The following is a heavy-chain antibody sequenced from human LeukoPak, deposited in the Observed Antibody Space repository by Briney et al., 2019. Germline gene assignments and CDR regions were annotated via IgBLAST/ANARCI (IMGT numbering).Heavy chain of an antibody. V-gene: IGHV4-59*01. J-gene: IGHJ3*02. CDR2: IYDSGST. CDR1: GGSISSYY. Sequence: SETLSLTCTVSGGSISSYYWSWIRQPPGKGLEWTGYIYDSGSTNYNPSLKSRVSISVVPSKNQFSLKLSSVTAADTAVYYCACLTTADAFDIWGQGTMVTVSS. D-gene: IGHD3-22*01. CDR3: ACLTTADAFDI.